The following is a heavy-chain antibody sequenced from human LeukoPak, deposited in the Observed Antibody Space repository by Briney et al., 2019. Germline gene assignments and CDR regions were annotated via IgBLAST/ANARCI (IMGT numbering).Heavy chain of an antibody. CDR3: AKDVGKWESLHFFDY. CDR2: ISGSGAST. V-gene: IGHV3-23*01. Sequence: GESLKISCKGSGYSFTSYWIGWVRQAPGKGLEWISGISGSGASTYYADSVTGRFTISRDNSRNTLYLQMNSLGGDDTAVYYCAKDVGKWESLHFFDYWGQGTLVTVSS. D-gene: IGHD1-26*01. CDR1: GYSFTSYW. J-gene: IGHJ4*02.